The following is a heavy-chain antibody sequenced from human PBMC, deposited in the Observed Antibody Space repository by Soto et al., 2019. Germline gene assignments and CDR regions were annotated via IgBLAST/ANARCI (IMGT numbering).Heavy chain of an antibody. CDR3: ARELEPNFTFYGTDY. V-gene: IGHV3-30-3*01. CDR1: GFTFSSYA. CDR2: ISYDGSNK. Sequence: PGGSLRLSCAASGFTFSSYAMHWVRQAPGKGLEWVAVISYDGSNKYYADSVKGRFTISRDNSKNTLYLQMNSLRAEDTAVYYCARELEPNFTFYGTDYWGQGTLVTVSS. D-gene: IGHD1-1*01. J-gene: IGHJ4*02.